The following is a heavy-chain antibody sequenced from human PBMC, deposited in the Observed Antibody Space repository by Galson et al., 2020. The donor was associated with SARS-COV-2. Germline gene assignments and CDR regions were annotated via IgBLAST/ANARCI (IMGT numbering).Heavy chain of an antibody. D-gene: IGHD3-10*01. Sequence: GGSLRLSCSASGFTFSSYAMHWVRQAPGKGLEYVSAISSNGGSTYYADSVKGRFTISRDNSKNTLYLQMSSLRAEDTAVYYCVKGSSGLLWFGELFLMLDYWGQGTLVTVSS. CDR3: VKGSSGLLWFGELFLMLDY. V-gene: IGHV3-64D*06. J-gene: IGHJ4*02. CDR2: ISSNGGST. CDR1: GFTFSSYA.